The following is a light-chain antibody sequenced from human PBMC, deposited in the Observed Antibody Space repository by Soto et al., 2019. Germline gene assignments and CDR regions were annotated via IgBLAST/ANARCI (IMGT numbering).Light chain of an antibody. CDR2: LNSDGSH. CDR1: SGNSTYA. CDR3: QTWGTDIVV. V-gene: IGLV4-69*01. Sequence: QSVLTQSPSASASLGASVKLTCTLSSGNSTYAIAWNQQQPEKGPRYLLKLNSDGSHSKGDGIPDRFSGSSSGAERYLTISSLQSEDEADYYCQTWGTDIVVFGGGTQLTVL. J-gene: IGLJ2*01.